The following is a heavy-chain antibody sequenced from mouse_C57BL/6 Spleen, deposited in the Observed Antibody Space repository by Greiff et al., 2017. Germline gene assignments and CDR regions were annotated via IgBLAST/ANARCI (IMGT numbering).Heavy chain of an antibody. Sequence: DVMLVESGGGLVKPGGSLKLSCAASGFTFSDYGMHWVRQAPEKGLEWVAYISSGSSTIYYADTVKGRFTISRDNAKNTLFLQMTSLRSEDTAMYYCARADSSGPYYFDYWGQGTTLTVSS. CDR3: ARADSSGPYYFDY. CDR1: GFTFSDYG. V-gene: IGHV5-17*01. CDR2: ISSGSSTI. D-gene: IGHD3-2*02. J-gene: IGHJ2*01.